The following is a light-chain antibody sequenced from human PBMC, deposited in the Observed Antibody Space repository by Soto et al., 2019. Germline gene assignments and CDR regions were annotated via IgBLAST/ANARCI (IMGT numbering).Light chain of an antibody. V-gene: IGKV3-20*01. CDR2: GAS. Sequence: EIVLTQSPGTLSLSPGERATLSCRASQSVSKYLAWYQQKLGQAPRVLIYGASSRATGIPDRFSGSGSATDFILTISRLAPEDFAVYYWQHHSTSPWTFGQGTKVEIK. J-gene: IGKJ1*01. CDR3: QHHSTSPWT. CDR1: QSVSKY.